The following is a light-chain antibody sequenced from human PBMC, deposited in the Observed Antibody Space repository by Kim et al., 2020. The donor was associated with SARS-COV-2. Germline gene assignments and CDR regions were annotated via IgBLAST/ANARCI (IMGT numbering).Light chain of an antibody. J-gene: IGKJ2*02. CDR2: GAS. V-gene: IGKV3-20*01. CDR3: QQYGTSPST. Sequence: LSPGELATLSCRASQSVRRSSLAWYQQTPGQTPRLLIFGASSRATGIPDRFSGSGSGTDFTLTISRLEPEDFAVYYCQQYGTSPSTFGQGTKLEI. CDR1: QSVRRSS.